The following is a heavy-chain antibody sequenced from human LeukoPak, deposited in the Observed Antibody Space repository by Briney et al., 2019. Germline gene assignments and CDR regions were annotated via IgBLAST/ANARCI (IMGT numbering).Heavy chain of an antibody. V-gene: IGHV1-8*03. CDR3: AKRGPGSPQSGKYYFDY. D-gene: IGHD3-10*01. J-gene: IGHJ4*02. CDR1: GYTFTSYD. Sequence: ASVKVSCKASGYTFTSYDINWVRQATGQGLEWMGWMNSNSGNTGYAQKFQGRVTITRNTSISTAYMELSSLRAEDTAVYYCAKRGPGSPQSGKYYFDYWGQGTLVTVSS. CDR2: MNSNSGNT.